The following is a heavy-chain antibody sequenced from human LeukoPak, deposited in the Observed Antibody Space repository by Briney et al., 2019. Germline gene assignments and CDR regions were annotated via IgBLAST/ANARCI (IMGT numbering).Heavy chain of an antibody. CDR2: IYYSGST. D-gene: IGHD5-18*01. CDR1: GGSISSSSYY. V-gene: IGHV4-39*07. J-gene: IGHJ4*02. Sequence: SETLSLTCTVSGGSISSSSYYWGWIRQPPGKGLEWIGSIYYSGSTYYNPSLKSRVTISVDTSKNQFSLKLSSVTAADTAVYYCARDQAASSYGYRAIDYWGQGTLVTVSS. CDR3: ARDQAASSYGYRAIDY.